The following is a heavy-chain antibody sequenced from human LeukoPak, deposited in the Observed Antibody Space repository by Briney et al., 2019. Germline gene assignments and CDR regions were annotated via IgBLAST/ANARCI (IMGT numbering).Heavy chain of an antibody. V-gene: IGHV4-59*08. CDR1: GGSISSYY. CDR3: ARGSSGYYYG. Sequence: PSETLSLTCTVSGGSISSYYWSWIRQSPGKGLEWIGHMYYSGSTNYNPSLMSRVTISLDTSNNQFSLRLTSMTAADTAVYYCARGSSGYYYGWGQGTMVTVSS. J-gene: IGHJ3*01. D-gene: IGHD3-22*01. CDR2: MYYSGST.